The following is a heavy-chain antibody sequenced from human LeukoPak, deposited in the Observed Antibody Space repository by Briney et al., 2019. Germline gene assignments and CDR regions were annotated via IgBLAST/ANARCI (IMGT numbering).Heavy chain of an antibody. Sequence: PGGSLRLSCAASGFTFSSYEMNWVHQAPGKGLEWVSYISSSGSTIYYADSVKGRFTISRDNAKNSLYLQMNSLRAEDTAVYYCARSSYRYSGSYGGGDYWGQGTLVTVSS. CDR1: GFTFSSYE. CDR3: ARSSYRYSGSYGGGDY. D-gene: IGHD1-26*01. J-gene: IGHJ4*02. CDR2: ISSSGSTI. V-gene: IGHV3-48*03.